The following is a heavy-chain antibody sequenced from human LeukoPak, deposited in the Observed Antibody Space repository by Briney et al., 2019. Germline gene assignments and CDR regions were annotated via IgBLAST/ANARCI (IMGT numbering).Heavy chain of an antibody. Sequence: GGSLGLSCAASGFTFSSYGMHWVRQAPGKGLEWVAVIWYDGSNKYYADSVKGRFTISRDNSKNTLYLQMNSLRAEDTAVYYCARGPYGDYALDAFDIWGQGTMVTVSS. CDR3: ARGPYGDYALDAFDI. V-gene: IGHV3-33*01. J-gene: IGHJ3*02. D-gene: IGHD4-17*01. CDR2: IWYDGSNK. CDR1: GFTFSSYG.